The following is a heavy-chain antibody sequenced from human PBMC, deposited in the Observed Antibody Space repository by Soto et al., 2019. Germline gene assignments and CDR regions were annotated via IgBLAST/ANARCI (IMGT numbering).Heavy chain of an antibody. V-gene: IGHV3-23*01. D-gene: IGHD3-3*01. CDR1: GFTFSSYA. J-gene: IGHJ6*02. CDR2: ISGSGGST. Sequence: GGSLRLSCAASGFTFSSYAMSWVRQAPGKGLEWVSAISGSGGSTYYADSVKGRFTISRDNSKNTLYLQMNSLRAEDTAVYYCAKASITIFGVANYGMDVWGQGTTVTV. CDR3: AKASITIFGVANYGMDV.